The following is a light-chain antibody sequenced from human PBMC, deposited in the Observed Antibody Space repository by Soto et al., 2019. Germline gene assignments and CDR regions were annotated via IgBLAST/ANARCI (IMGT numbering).Light chain of an antibody. CDR2: EVS. CDR1: SSDVGGYNY. Sequence: QSALTQPASVSGSPGQSITISCTGTSSDVGGYNYVSWYQQHPGKAPKLMIYEVSNRPSGVSNRFSGSKSGNTASLTISGLQAEDEADYYCSSYTSNSPYVFGTGTTLTVL. V-gene: IGLV2-14*01. CDR3: SSYTSNSPYV. J-gene: IGLJ1*01.